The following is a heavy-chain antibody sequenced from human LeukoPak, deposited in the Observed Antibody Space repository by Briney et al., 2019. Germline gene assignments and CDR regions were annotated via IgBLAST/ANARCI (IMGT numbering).Heavy chain of an antibody. Sequence: GGSLRLSCAASGFTFRNSWMNWVRQAPGNGLVWVSRINSDGTTTTYADSVNGRFIISRDNAKNTLYLQMNSLRDEDTAVYYCISSFFGDYNYWGQGTLVTVSS. J-gene: IGHJ4*02. CDR1: GFTFRNSW. CDR3: ISSFFGDYNY. CDR2: INSDGTTT. D-gene: IGHD4-17*01. V-gene: IGHV3-74*01.